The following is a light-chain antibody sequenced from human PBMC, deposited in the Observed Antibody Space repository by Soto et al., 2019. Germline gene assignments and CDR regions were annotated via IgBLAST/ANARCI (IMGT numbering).Light chain of an antibody. CDR2: AAS. V-gene: IGKV1-39*01. CDR1: QSISTY. J-gene: IGKJ3*01. CDR3: QQSYSTPLT. Sequence: DIQMTQSPSSLSASVGDRVTITCRASQSISTYLNWYQQKPGKAPKLLIYAASSLQSGVPSRFSGSGSGTDFTLTIRSLQPEDFATYYCQQSYSTPLTFGPGTTVDIK.